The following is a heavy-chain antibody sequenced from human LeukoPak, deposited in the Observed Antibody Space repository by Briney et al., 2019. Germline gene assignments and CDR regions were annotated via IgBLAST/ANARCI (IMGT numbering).Heavy chain of an antibody. CDR3: ARAGDSSGYGDS. CDR1: GGSFSGYY. Sequence: IPSETLSLTCAVYGGSFSGYYWTWIRQPPGKGLEWIGEINHTGTTNYNPSLKSRVTMSVDTSKNQFSLRLSSVTAADTAVYYCARAGDSSGYGDSWGQGTPVTVSS. V-gene: IGHV4-34*01. J-gene: IGHJ4*02. D-gene: IGHD3-22*01. CDR2: INHTGTT.